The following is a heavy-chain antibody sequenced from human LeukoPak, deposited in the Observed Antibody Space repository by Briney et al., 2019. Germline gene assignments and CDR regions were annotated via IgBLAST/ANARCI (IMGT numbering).Heavy chain of an antibody. CDR3: ARGDSGSYFPDY. V-gene: IGHV3-64*01. CDR1: GFTFSSYA. Sequence: GGSLRLSCAASGFTFSSYAMHWVRQAPGKGLEYVSAISSNGGSTYYANSVKGRFTIFRDNSKNTLYLQMGSLRAEDMAVYYCARGDSGSYFPDYWGQGTLVTVSS. J-gene: IGHJ4*02. CDR2: ISSNGGST. D-gene: IGHD1-26*01.